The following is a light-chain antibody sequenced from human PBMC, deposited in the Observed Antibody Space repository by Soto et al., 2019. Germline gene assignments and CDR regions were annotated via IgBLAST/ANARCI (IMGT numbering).Light chain of an antibody. Sequence: QSALIQPASVSGSPGQSITISCAGSSSDVGGFKYVSWYQQHPGKAPKLILYEFTNRPSGVSNRFSGSKSGNAASLTISGLQAEDEADYYCNSYTTSGTLYVFGTGTKLTV. V-gene: IGLV2-14*01. J-gene: IGLJ1*01. CDR1: SSDVGGFKY. CDR3: NSYTTSGTLYV. CDR2: EFT.